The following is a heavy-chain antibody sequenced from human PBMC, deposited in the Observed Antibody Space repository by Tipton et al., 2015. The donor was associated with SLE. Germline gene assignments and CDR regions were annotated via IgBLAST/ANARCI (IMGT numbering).Heavy chain of an antibody. Sequence: TLSLTCTVSGGSITSRSYYWGWIRQPPGKGLEWIGSIYYSVNTYYNPSLKSRVTMSVDTSKNQFSLNLTSVTAADTAVYFCARVQRLPRSFDVWGRGTLVTVSS. J-gene: IGHJ2*01. CDR3: ARVQRLPRSFDV. V-gene: IGHV4-39*07. CDR2: IYYSVNT. D-gene: IGHD1-1*01. CDR1: GGSITSRSYY.